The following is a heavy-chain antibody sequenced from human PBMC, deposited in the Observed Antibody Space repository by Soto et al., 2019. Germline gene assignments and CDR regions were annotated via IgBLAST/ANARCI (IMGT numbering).Heavy chain of an antibody. V-gene: IGHV1-69*01. Sequence: QVQLLQSGAEVKKPGSSVKVSCKTSGGTFYSYAVHWVRQAPGQGLEWMGGIIPSLGTADYPQKFQGRLTITADDSTGTAFLEMRRLQSDDTAVYYCASLDGDTEDYWGQGSLVAVSS. CDR2: IIPSLGTA. CDR1: GGTFYSYA. J-gene: IGHJ4*02. CDR3: ASLDGDTEDY.